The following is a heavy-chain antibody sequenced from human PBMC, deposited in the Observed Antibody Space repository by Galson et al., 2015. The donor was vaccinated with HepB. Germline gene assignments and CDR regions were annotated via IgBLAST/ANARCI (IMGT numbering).Heavy chain of an antibody. Sequence: QSGAEVKKPGESLKISCKGSAHNFANYWIGWVRQMPGKGLEWMGIIFPADSDTSYSPSFRGQVTISADKSINTAYLQWSRLKASDTAIYYCASSLATTLYFDYWGQGTLVTVSS. J-gene: IGHJ4*02. CDR1: AHNFANYW. CDR2: IFPADSDT. D-gene: IGHD1-1*01. CDR3: ASSLATTLYFDY. V-gene: IGHV5-51*01.